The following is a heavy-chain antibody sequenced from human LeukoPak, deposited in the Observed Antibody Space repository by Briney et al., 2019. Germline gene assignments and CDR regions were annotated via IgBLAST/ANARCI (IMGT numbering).Heavy chain of an antibody. D-gene: IGHD2-2*01. CDR2: INPSGGST. V-gene: IGHV1-46*01. J-gene: IGHJ5*02. CDR3: ASGGDIVVVPAAMGNWFDP. Sequence: GASVKVSCKASGYTFTSYYMHWVRQAPGQGLEWMGIINPSGGSTSYAQKFQGRVTMTRDMSTSTVYMELSSLRSEDTAVYYCASGGDIVVVPAAMGNWFDPWGQGTLVTVSS. CDR1: GYTFTSYY.